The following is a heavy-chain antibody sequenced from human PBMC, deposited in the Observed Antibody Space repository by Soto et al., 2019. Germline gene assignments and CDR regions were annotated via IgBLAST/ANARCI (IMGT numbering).Heavy chain of an antibody. D-gene: IGHD3-3*01. CDR2: IYPSDSDT. CDR1: GYNFAGYW. V-gene: IGHV5-51*01. CDR3: ARGGVATRTFDY. J-gene: IGHJ4*02. Sequence: GESLKISCKGSGYNFAGYWIAWVRQMPGKGLELMGIIYPSDSDTRYRPSFQGQVTIPADKSISSAYLQWSSLRASDTAMYYCARGGVATRTFDYWGQGTPVTVSS.